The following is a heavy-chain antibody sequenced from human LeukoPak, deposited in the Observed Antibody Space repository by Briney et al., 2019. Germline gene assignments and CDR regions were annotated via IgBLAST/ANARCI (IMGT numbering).Heavy chain of an antibody. V-gene: IGHV1-18*01. CDR1: GYTFSSYD. CDR3: ARVYSDSSGYYVPADY. D-gene: IGHD3-22*01. Sequence: ASVKVSCKASGYTFSSYDISWVRQAPGQGLEWMGWISGHNDNINYAQKVQGRVTMTTDTSTNTAYMELRSLRPDDTAVYYCARVYSDSSGYYVPADYWGQGTLVTVSS. CDR2: ISGHNDNI. J-gene: IGHJ4*02.